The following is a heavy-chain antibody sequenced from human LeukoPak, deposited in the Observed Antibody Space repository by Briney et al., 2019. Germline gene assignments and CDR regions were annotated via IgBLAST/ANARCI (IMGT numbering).Heavy chain of an antibody. V-gene: IGHV4-34*01. J-gene: IGHJ3*02. Sequence: PSETLSLTCAVYGGSFSGYYWSWIRQPPGKGLEWIGEINHSGSTNYNPSLKSRVTISVDTSKNQFSLKLSSVTAADTAVYYCARGPIAVANDAFDIWGQGTMVTVSS. CDR1: GGSFSGYY. CDR2: INHSGST. CDR3: ARGPIAVANDAFDI. D-gene: IGHD6-19*01.